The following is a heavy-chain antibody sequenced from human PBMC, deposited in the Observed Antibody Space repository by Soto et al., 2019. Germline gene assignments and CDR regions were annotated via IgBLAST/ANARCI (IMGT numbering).Heavy chain of an antibody. J-gene: IGHJ5*02. Sequence: QVPLVQSGAEVKKPGASVKVSCKASGYTFTGYYMHWVRQAPGQGLEWMGWINPNSGGTNYAQKFQGWVTMTRDTSISTAYMELSRLRSDDTAVYYCARSNRSYYDILTGSPPNNWFDPWGQGTLVTVSS. CDR1: GYTFTGYY. D-gene: IGHD3-9*01. CDR2: INPNSGGT. CDR3: ARSNRSYYDILTGSPPNNWFDP. V-gene: IGHV1-2*04.